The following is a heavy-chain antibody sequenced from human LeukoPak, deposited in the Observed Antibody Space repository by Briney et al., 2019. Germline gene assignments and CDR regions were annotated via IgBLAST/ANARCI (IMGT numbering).Heavy chain of an antibody. D-gene: IGHD5-18*01. CDR3: ASVTDTAMALYGMDV. J-gene: IGHJ6*02. V-gene: IGHV4-30-4*08. Sequence: SQTLSLTCTVSGGSISSGDYYWSWIRQPPGKGLEWIGYIYYSGSTYYNPSLKSRVTISVDTSKNQFSLKLSSVTAADTAVYYCASVTDTAMALYGMDVWGQGTTVTVSS. CDR1: GGSISSGDYY. CDR2: IYYSGST.